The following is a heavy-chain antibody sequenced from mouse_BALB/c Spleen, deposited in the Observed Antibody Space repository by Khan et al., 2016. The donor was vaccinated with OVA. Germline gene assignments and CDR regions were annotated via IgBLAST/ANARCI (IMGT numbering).Heavy chain of an antibody. CDR3: ARSVTITTVVATDFDY. CDR2: ISYSGRT. D-gene: IGHD1-1*01. Sequence: EVQLVESGPGLVKPSQSLSLTCTVTGYSITSDYAWNWIRQFPGNKLEWVGYISYSGRTSYNPSLKSRISITRDTSKNQFFLQLSSVTTEDTATYYCARSVTITTVVATDFDYLGQGTTLTVSS. V-gene: IGHV3-2*02. J-gene: IGHJ2*01. CDR1: GYSITSDYA.